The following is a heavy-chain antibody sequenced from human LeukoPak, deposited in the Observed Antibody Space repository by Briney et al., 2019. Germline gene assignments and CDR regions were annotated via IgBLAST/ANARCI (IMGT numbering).Heavy chain of an antibody. D-gene: IGHD2-15*01. V-gene: IGHV1-69*06. CDR3: ARVNGGYCSGGSCGAFDI. CDR1: GYTFTSYG. CDR2: IIPIFVTA. J-gene: IGHJ3*02. Sequence: SVKVSFKASGYTFTSYGISWVRQAPGQGLEWMGGIIPIFVTANYAQKFQGRVTITADKSTSTAYLELSRLRSEDTAVYYCARVNGGYCSGGSCGAFDIWGQGTMVTVS.